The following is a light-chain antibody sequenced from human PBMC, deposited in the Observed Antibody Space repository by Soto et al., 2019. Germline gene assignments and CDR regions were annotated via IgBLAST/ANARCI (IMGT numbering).Light chain of an antibody. V-gene: IGKV3D-15*01. CDR3: QQYNNWPPLT. CDR1: QSVSSN. CDR2: GAS. Sequence: EIVMTQSPATLSVSPGERATLSCRASQSVSSNLAWYQQKPGQAPRLLIYGASTRATGIPAWFSGSGSGIECSLTISSRQSEDFAVYYCQQYNNWPPLTFGGGTKVEIK. J-gene: IGKJ4*01.